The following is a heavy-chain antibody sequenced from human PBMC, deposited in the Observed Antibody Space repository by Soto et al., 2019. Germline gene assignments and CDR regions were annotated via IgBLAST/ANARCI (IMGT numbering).Heavy chain of an antibody. CDR1: GFTFSSYG. J-gene: IGHJ6*02. Sequence: LRLSCAASGFTFSSYGMHWVRQAPGKGLEWVAVIWYDGSNKYYADSVKGRFTISRDNSKNTLYLQMNSLRAEDTAVYYCARDLGYSGYDHYYYYGMDVWGQGTTVTVSS. CDR2: IWYDGSNK. CDR3: ARDLGYSGYDHYYYYGMDV. V-gene: IGHV3-33*01. D-gene: IGHD5-12*01.